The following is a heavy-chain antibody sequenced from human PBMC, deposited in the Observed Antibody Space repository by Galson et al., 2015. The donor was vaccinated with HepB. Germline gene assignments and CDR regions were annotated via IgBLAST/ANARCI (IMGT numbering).Heavy chain of an antibody. J-gene: IGHJ4*02. CDR3: AKVFPEKTDGWYRQALYYFDS. CDR2: ITPSGDNT. V-gene: IGHV3-23*01. D-gene: IGHD6-19*01. Sequence: SLRLSCAPSGFTFDYYAMTWVRQAPGKGLEWVSAITPSGDNTYSADSMKGRFTISRDNSQNELFLQMNSLRADDTAIYFCAKVFPEKTDGWYRQALYYFDSWGQGTRVTASS. CDR1: GFTFDYYA.